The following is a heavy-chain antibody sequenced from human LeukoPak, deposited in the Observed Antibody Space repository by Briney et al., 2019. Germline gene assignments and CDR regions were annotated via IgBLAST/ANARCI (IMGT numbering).Heavy chain of an antibody. Sequence: ASVKVSCKTSGYTFTNFYMHWVRQAPGQGLEWMGWISAYNGNTNYAQKLQGRVTMTTDTSTSTAYMELRSLGSDDTAVYYCARDFDSSPNFSDYWGQGTLVTVSS. J-gene: IGHJ4*02. D-gene: IGHD6-13*01. CDR1: GYTFTNFY. CDR2: ISAYNGNT. V-gene: IGHV1-18*04. CDR3: ARDFDSSPNFSDY.